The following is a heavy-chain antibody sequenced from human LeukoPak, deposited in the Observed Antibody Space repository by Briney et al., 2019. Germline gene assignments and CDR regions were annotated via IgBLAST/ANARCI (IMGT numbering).Heavy chain of an antibody. V-gene: IGHV4-34*01. CDR3: ARDFAFDI. CDR2: INHSGST. J-gene: IGHJ3*02. CDR1: GFTFSRCG. Sequence: GSLRLSCAASGFTFSRCGMHWIRQPPGKGLEWIGEINHSGSTSYNPSLKSRVTISIDTSKNQFSLKLSSVTAADTAVYYCARDFAFDIWGQGTMVTVSS.